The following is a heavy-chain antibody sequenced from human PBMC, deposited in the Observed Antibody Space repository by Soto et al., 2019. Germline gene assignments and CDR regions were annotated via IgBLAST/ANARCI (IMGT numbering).Heavy chain of an antibody. J-gene: IGHJ4*02. V-gene: IGHV4-30-4*01. CDR3: ARARLALRDGGVDY. CDR2: IYYSGST. CDR1: GGSISSGDYY. Sequence: SETLSLTCSVSGGSISSGDYYWSWIRQPPGKGLEWVGSIYYSGSTYYSPSLKSRVIISVDTSKNQFSLKLSSVTAADTAVYYCARARLALRDGGVDYWGQGSLVTVSS. D-gene: IGHD3-9*01.